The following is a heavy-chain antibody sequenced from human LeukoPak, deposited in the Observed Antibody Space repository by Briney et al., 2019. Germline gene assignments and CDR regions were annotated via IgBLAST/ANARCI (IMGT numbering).Heavy chain of an antibody. CDR3: ARVVGATGSSDY. D-gene: IGHD1-26*01. CDR2: IYYIGST. J-gene: IGHJ4*02. Sequence: SETLSLTCSISGVSISSYFWSWIRQPPGKRLEWIGYIYYIGSTNYNPSLKSRITISVDTSKSHFSLKLSSVTAADTAVYYCARVVGATGSSDYWGQGTLVTVSS. CDR1: GVSISSYF. V-gene: IGHV4-59*01.